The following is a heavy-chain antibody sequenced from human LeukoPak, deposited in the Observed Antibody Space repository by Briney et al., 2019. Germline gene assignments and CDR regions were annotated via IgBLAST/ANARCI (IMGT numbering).Heavy chain of an antibody. Sequence: QPGGSPRLSCAASGFSFSDYYMSWVRQAPGKGLEWVSVIYSGGSTYYADSVKGRFTISRDNSKNTLYLQMNSLRAEDTAVYYCAREESLLGYCSSTSCYGGFDYWGQGTLVTVSS. CDR1: GFSFSDYY. CDR3: AREESLLGYCSSTSCYGGFDY. V-gene: IGHV3-53*01. CDR2: IYSGGST. D-gene: IGHD2-2*01. J-gene: IGHJ4*02.